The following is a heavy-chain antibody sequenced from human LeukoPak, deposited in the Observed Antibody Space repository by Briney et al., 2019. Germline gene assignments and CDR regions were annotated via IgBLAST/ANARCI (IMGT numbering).Heavy chain of an antibody. CDR2: IRHDGGET. D-gene: IGHD3-10*02. V-gene: IGHV3-7*01. J-gene: IGHJ6*04. CDR3: AELGITMIGGV. CDR1: GFTFSSYW. Sequence: GGSLRLSCAASGFTFSSYWMNWVRQTPGKGLEWVANIRHDGGETYYVGSVKGRFTIFRDNAKNSLYLQMNSLRAEDTAVYYCAELGITMIGGVWGKGTTVTISS.